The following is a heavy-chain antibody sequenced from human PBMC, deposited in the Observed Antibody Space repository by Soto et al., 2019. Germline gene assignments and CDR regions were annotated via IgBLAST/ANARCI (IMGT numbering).Heavy chain of an antibody. CDR1: GYTFTDYY. CDR2: INPNSGAT. D-gene: IGHD2-8*01. V-gene: IGHV1-2*02. CDR3: AREGGDIVQMVYALPWY. Sequence: ASVKVSCKASGYTFTDYYMHWVRQAPGQGLEWMGWINPNSGATSYAQRFQGRVTMTRDTSISTAYMELSRLTSDDTAVYYCAREGGDIVQMVYALPWYWGQGTLVTVS. J-gene: IGHJ4*02.